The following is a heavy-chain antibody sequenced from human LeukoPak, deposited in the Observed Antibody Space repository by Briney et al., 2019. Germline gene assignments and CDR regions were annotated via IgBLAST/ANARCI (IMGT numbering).Heavy chain of an antibody. Sequence: PGGSLRLSCAASGFTLSSYCMSWIRQAPGKGLEGVANIKQDGREKYYVDSVKGRFTISRDNDKHSLYLQITSLRAEDTAVYYRARALQGVWLRSYYYYYGMDVWGQGTTVTVSS. CDR3: ARALQGVWLRSYYYYYGMDV. CDR1: GFTLSSYC. CDR2: IKQDGREK. D-gene: IGHD3-16*01. V-gene: IGHV3-7*01. J-gene: IGHJ6*02.